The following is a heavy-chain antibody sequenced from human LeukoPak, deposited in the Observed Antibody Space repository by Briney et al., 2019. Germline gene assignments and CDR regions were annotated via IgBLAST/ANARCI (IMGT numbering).Heavy chain of an antibody. CDR2: IKSKTDGGTT. V-gene: IGHV3-15*01. Sequence: KAGGSLRLSCAASGFTFSNAWMSWVRQAPGKGLEWVGRIKSKTDGGTTDYAAPVKGRFTISRDDSKNTLYLQMNSLKTEDTAVYYCTTEYYDYVWGSYRTLYDYWGQGTLVTVSS. J-gene: IGHJ4*02. CDR3: TTEYYDYVWGSYRTLYDY. D-gene: IGHD3-16*02. CDR1: GFTFSNAW.